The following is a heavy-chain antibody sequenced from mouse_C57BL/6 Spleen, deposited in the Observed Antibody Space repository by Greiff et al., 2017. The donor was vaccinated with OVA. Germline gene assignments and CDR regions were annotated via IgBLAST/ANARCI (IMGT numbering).Heavy chain of an antibody. CDR2: IYPGDGDT. CDR3: AREIYYYGSSGDFDY. J-gene: IGHJ2*01. CDR1: GYAFSSSW. V-gene: IGHV1-82*01. Sequence: LVESGPELVKPGASVKISCKASGYAFSSSWMNWVKQRPGKGLEWIGRIYPGDGDTNYNGKFKGKATLTADKSSSTAYMQLSSLTSEDSAVYFCAREIYYYGSSGDFDYWGQGTTLTVSS. D-gene: IGHD1-1*01.